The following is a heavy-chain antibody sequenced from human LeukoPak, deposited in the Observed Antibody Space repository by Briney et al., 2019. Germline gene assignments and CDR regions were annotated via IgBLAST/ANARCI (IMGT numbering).Heavy chain of an antibody. CDR2: ITNSGDIT. CDR3: AKGPREWERYFEL. CDR1: GLSLSDYY. J-gene: IGHJ4*02. Sequence: PRGSVRLSCSASGLSLSDYYMNGIRQAPGKGRQWLAYITNSGDITYYADSVKGRFTVTRDNAKNSLFLQMNNLRADDTAVCYCAKGPREWERYFELWGQGVLVTVSS. V-gene: IGHV3-11*01. D-gene: IGHD1-26*01.